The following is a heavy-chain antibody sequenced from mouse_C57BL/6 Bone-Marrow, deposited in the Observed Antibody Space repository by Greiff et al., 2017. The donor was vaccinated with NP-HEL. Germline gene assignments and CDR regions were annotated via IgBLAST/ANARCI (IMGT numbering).Heavy chain of an antibody. Sequence: VQLQQSGAELARPGASVKLSCKASGYTFTSYGISWVKQRTGQGLEWIGEIYPRSGNTYYNEKFKGKATLTADKSSSTAYMELRSLTSEDSAVYFCARKGLGTRGFDYWGQGTTLTVSS. CDR3: ARKGLGTRGFDY. J-gene: IGHJ2*01. CDR2: IYPRSGNT. CDR1: GYTFTSYG. V-gene: IGHV1-81*01. D-gene: IGHD4-1*01.